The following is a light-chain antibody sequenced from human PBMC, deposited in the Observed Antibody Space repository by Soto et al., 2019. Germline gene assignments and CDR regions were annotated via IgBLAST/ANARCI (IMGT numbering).Light chain of an antibody. CDR1: QGVSSNY. CDR2: GAS. Sequence: NMLTLSPGTVSVSTGERAALSCRASQGVSSNYLAWHQQKPGQAPSLLIYGASSRAAGIPDRFSGSGSGTDFTLTISRLEPEDFAVYYCQLYGGSPRPFAQGTKVDI. J-gene: IGKJ1*01. V-gene: IGKV3-20*01. CDR3: QLYGGSPRP.